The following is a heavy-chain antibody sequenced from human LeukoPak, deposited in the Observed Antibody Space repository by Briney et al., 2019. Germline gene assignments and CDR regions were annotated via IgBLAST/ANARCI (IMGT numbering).Heavy chain of an antibody. CDR1: GGSISSYY. V-gene: IGHV4-4*07. CDR3: ARDVGPGAYYYGSGPWGYYFDY. J-gene: IGHJ4*02. Sequence: SETLSLTCTVSGGSISSYYWSWIRQPAGKGLEWIGRIYTSGSTNYNPSLKSRVTMSGDTSKNQFSLKLSSVTAADTAVYYCARDVGPGAYYYGSGPWGYYFDYWGQGTLVTVSS. CDR2: IYTSGST. D-gene: IGHD3-10*01.